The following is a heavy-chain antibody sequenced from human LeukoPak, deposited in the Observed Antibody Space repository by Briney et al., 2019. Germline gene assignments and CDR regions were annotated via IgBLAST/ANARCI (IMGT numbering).Heavy chain of an antibody. CDR1: GFTFNTYS. Sequence: GGSLRLSCAASGFTFNTYSMNWVRQAPGKGLEWVSTISSTSNYIYYTDSVRGRFTISRDNTMNSLYLQMSSLRAEDTAVYYCATDRGWRTSGYYLYYFEYWGQGTLVTYSS. CDR3: ATDRGWRTSGYYLYYFEY. V-gene: IGHV3-21*01. J-gene: IGHJ4*02. CDR2: ISSTSNYI. D-gene: IGHD3-3*01.